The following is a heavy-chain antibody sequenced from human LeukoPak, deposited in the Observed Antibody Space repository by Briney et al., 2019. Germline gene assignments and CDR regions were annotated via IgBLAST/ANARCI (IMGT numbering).Heavy chain of an antibody. J-gene: IGHJ6*02. CDR2: IYYSGST. CDR3: ARDSRFYCVWGSFYSYNYYGREV. D-gene: IGHD3-16*01. V-gene: IGHV4-59*01. CDR1: GGSISSYY. Sequence: SETLSLTCTVSGGSISSYYWSWIRQPPGKGLEWIGYIYYSGSTNYNPSLKGRVTISVDTSKNQFSLKLSSVTAADTAVYYCARDSRFYCVWGSFYSYNYYGREVWGQGPRVPVS.